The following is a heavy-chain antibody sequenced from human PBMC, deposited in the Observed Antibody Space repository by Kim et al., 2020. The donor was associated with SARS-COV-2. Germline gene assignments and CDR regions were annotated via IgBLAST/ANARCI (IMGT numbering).Heavy chain of an antibody. J-gene: IGHJ4*02. Sequence: GGSLRLSCAASGFTFSSYGMHWVRQAPGKGLEWVAVISYDGSNKYYADSVKGRFTISRDNSKNTLYLQMNSLRAEDTAVYYCARSSRAAIDYWGQGTLVTVSS. V-gene: IGHV3-33*05. CDR3: ARSSRAAIDY. D-gene: IGHD2-2*01. CDR2: ISYDGSNK. CDR1: GFTFSSYG.